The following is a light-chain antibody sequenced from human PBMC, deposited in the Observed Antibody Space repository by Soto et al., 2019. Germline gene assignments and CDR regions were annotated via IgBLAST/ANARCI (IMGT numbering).Light chain of an antibody. CDR1: QSVSSN. CDR3: RQYNNWPPAT. V-gene: IGKV3-15*01. Sequence: EIVMTQSPATLSVSPGERATLSCRASQSVSSNLAWYQQKPGQAPRLLIYGASTRATGIPARFSGGGSGTEFILPISSLQSEDFAVFYCRQYNNWPPATFGQGTKLEIK. CDR2: GAS. J-gene: IGKJ2*01.